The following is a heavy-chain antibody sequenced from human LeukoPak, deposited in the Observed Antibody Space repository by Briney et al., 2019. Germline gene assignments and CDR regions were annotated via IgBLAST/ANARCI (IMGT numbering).Heavy chain of an antibody. V-gene: IGHV4-59*01. CDR2: VSYSGST. CDR1: GGSIGSYY. Sequence: PSETLSLTCTVSGGSIGSYYWNWIRQPPGKGLEWIGYVSYSGSTNHNPSLKSRVTMSVDKSKNQFSLKLSSVTAADTAVYFCARATSGYYFDFWDQGTLVTVSS. CDR3: ARATSGYYFDF. D-gene: IGHD3-22*01. J-gene: IGHJ4*02.